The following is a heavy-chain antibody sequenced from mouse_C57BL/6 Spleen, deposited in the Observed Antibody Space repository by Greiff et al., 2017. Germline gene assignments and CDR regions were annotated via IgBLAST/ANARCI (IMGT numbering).Heavy chain of an antibody. CDR1: GYAFSSSW. CDR2: IYPGDGDT. Sequence: QVQLKESGPELVKPGASVKISCKASGYAFSSSWMNWVKQRPGKGLEWIGRIYPGDGDTNYNGKFKGKATLTADKSSSTAYMQLSSLTSEDSAVYFCARSGGSSYWFAYWGQGTLVTVSA. J-gene: IGHJ3*01. D-gene: IGHD1-1*01. CDR3: ARSGGSSYWFAY. V-gene: IGHV1-82*01.